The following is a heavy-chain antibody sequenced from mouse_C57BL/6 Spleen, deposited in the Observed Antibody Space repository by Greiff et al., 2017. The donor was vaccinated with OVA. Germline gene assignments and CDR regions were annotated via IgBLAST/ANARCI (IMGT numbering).Heavy chain of an antibody. CDR2: INPNNGGT. V-gene: IGHV1-26*01. D-gene: IGHD1-1*02. Sequence: EVQLQQSGPELVKPGASVKISCKASGYTFTDYYMNWVKQSHGKSIEWIGDINPNNGGTSYNQKFKGKATLTVDKSSSTAYMELRSLTSEDSAVYYCARVVGYLYAMDDWGQGTSVTVSS. CDR1: GYTFTDYY. CDR3: ARVVGYLYAMDD. J-gene: IGHJ4*01.